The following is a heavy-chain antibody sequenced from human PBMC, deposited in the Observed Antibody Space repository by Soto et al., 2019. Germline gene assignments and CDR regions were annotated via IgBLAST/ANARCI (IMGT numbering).Heavy chain of an antibody. CDR2: INPNSGGT. V-gene: IGHV1-2*02. CDR1: GCTFTGYY. Sequence: ASVKVSCKASGCTFTGYYMHWVRQAPGQGLEWMGWINPNSGGTNYAQKFQGRVTMTRDTSISTAYMELSRLRSDDTAVYYCARFGARAYGMDVWGQGTTVTVSS. D-gene: IGHD1-26*01. J-gene: IGHJ6*02. CDR3: ARFGARAYGMDV.